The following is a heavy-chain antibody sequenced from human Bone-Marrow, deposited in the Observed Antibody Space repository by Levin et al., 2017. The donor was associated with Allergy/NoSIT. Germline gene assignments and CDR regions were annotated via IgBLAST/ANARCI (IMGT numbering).Heavy chain of an antibody. Sequence: SQTLSLTCTVSDGSINNYYWSWIRQPPGRTLEWVGYISYSGSTNYNPSLKSRVTISGDTSKNQLSLKLSSVTATDTAVYFCARTNPSYLIMDYWGQGTLVTVSS. CDR2: ISYSGST. CDR3: ARTNPSYLIMDY. CDR1: DGSINNYY. V-gene: IGHV4-59*08. D-gene: IGHD1-14*01. J-gene: IGHJ4*02.